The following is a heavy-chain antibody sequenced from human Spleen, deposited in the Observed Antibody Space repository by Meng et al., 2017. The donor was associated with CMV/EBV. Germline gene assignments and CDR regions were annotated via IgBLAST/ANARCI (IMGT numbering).Heavy chain of an antibody. J-gene: IGHJ5*02. D-gene: IGHD2-2*01. CDR2: IWYDGTTK. V-gene: IGHV3-33*06. CDR3: AKGDECQLLNNWFDA. CDR1: GFTFGHFG. Sequence: GGSLRLSCAASGFTFGHFGMHWVRQAPGKGLEWVATIWYDGTTKYFADSVRGRFSISRDNSKNTLYLQMNSLRVEDTAVYYCAKGDECQLLNNWFDAWGQGTLVTVSS.